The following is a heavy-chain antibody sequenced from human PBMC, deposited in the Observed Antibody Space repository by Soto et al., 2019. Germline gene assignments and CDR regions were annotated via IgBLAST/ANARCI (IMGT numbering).Heavy chain of an antibody. CDR1: GFTFSSYG. CDR2: IWYDGSNK. D-gene: IGHD2-2*01. J-gene: IGHJ6*02. Sequence: GGSLRLSCAASGFTFSSYGMHWVRQAPGKGLEWVAVIWYDGSNKYYADSVKGRFTISRDNSKNTLYLQMNSLRAEDTAVYYCARDILDIVVVPAAMRSQHYYGMDVWGQGTTVTVSS. V-gene: IGHV3-33*01. CDR3: ARDILDIVVVPAAMRSQHYYGMDV.